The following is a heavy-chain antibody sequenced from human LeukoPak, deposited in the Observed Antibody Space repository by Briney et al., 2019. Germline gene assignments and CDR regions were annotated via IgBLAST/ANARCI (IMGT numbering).Heavy chain of an antibody. Sequence: PSETLSLTCTVSGGSISSSSYYWGWIRQPPGKGLEWIGEIYHSGSTNYNPSLKSRVTISVDKSKNQFSLKLSSVTAADTAVYYCARASTRVVAATYYYYMDVWGKGTTVTVSS. CDR3: ARASTRVVAATYYYYMDV. CDR1: GGSISSSSYY. CDR2: IYHSGST. D-gene: IGHD2-15*01. V-gene: IGHV4-39*07. J-gene: IGHJ6*03.